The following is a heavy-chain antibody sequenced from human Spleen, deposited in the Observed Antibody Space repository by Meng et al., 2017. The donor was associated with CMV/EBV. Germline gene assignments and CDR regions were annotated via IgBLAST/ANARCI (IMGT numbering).Heavy chain of an antibody. Sequence: QITLKESGPTLVKPTQTLTLTCTFSGFSLSTSGVGVGWIRQPPGKALEWLALIYWDDDQRYSPSLKSRLTITKDTSKNQVVLTMTNMDPVDTATYYCARWDYGRYFQHWGQGTLVTVSS. CDR1: GFSLSTSGVG. CDR3: ARWDYGRYFQH. CDR2: IYWDDDQ. D-gene: IGHD4/OR15-4a*01. J-gene: IGHJ1*01. V-gene: IGHV2-5*02.